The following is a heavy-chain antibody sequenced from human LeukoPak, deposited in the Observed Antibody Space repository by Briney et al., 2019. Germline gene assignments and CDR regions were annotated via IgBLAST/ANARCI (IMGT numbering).Heavy chain of an antibody. D-gene: IGHD4-11*01. J-gene: IGHJ4*02. CDR1: GGSISSYY. V-gene: IGHV4-59*01. Sequence: KPSETLSLTCTVSGGSISSYYWSWIRQPPGKGLEWIGYIYYSGSTNYNPSLKSRVTISVDTSKNQFSLKLSSVTAADTAVYYCARGDYLFDYWGQGTLVTVSS. CDR3: ARGDYLFDY. CDR2: IYYSGST.